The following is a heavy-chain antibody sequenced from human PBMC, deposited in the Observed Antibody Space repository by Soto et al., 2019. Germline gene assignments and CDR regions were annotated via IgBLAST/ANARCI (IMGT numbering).Heavy chain of an antibody. J-gene: IGHJ4*02. CDR2: ISYDGSNK. CDR1: GSTFSSYG. D-gene: IGHD3-10*01. V-gene: IGHV3-30*03. CDR3: ATSGGTYSSPFEY. Sequence: GGSLRLSCGASGSTFSSYGMHWVRQAPGKGLEWVAVISYDGSNKYYADSVKGRFTISRDNSKNTMYLQMNSLRGEDTAVYFCATSGGTYSSPFEYWGQGTLVTVSS.